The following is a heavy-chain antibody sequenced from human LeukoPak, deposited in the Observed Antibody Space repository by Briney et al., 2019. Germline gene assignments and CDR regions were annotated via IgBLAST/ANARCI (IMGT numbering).Heavy chain of an antibody. Sequence: GGSLRLSCVASGFTFSSYWMHWVRQAPGKGLVWVSRINSDGSSTTYADSVKGRFTTSRDNARNSLSLQMNSLRSEDTAVYYCATYKNQPHTLFFDLWGQGALVTVSA. CDR3: ATYKNQPHTLFFDL. V-gene: IGHV3-74*01. CDR2: INSDGSST. D-gene: IGHD1-1*01. CDR1: GFTFSSYW. J-gene: IGHJ4*02.